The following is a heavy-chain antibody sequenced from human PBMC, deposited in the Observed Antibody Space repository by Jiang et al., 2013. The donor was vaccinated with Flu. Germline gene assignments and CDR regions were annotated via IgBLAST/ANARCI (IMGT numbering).Heavy chain of an antibody. V-gene: IGHV3-30*18. Sequence: VQLVESGGGVVQPGRSLRLSCAASGFTFSSYGMHWVRQAPGKGLEWVAVISYDGSNKYYADSVKGRFTISRDNSKNTLYLQMNSLRAEDTAVYYCAKESYYDSSGSIDYWGQGTLV. CDR3: AKESYYDSSGSIDY. D-gene: IGHD3-22*01. CDR1: GFTFSSYG. CDR2: ISYDGSNK. J-gene: IGHJ4*02.